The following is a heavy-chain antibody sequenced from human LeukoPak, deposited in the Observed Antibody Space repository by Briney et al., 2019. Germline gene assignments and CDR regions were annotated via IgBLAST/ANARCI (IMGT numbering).Heavy chain of an antibody. CDR3: ARHLWNDASARDWFDP. J-gene: IGHJ5*02. V-gene: IGHV4-39*01. D-gene: IGHD1-1*01. CDR2: IYKSGSS. Sequence: PSETLSLTCTVSGDSISSNNYYWVWIRQPPGKGLECIGSIYKSGSSYYNTSLKSRVTISVDTSKNQFSLKLSSVIAADTPVYFCARHLWNDASARDWFDPWGQGTLVSVSS. CDR1: GDSISSNNYY.